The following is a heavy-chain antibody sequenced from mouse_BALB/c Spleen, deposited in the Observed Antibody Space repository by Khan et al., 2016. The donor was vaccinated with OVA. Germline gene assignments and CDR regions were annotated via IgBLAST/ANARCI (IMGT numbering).Heavy chain of an antibody. V-gene: IGHV5-17*02. CDR2: ISGDSNTI. CDR3: ATSYFYGYYFDY. J-gene: IGHJ2*01. Sequence: EVELVESGGGLVQPGGSRKLSCAASGFTFNSYGMHWVRQAPEKGLEWVAYISGDSNTIYYADTVKGRFTISRDNPTNTPSLQMTSLMSEDTAMYYCATSYFYGYYFDYWGPGTTLTVS. CDR1: GFTFNSYG. D-gene: IGHD1-1*01.